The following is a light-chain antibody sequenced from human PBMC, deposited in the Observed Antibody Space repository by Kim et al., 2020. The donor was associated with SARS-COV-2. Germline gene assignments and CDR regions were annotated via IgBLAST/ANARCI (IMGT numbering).Light chain of an antibody. CDR2: KAS. CDR3: QHYNSYPYT. J-gene: IGKJ2*01. V-gene: IGKV1-5*03. CDR1: QSISDW. Sequence: IHITQTPSTLSASVGDSVTITCRASQSISDWLAWYQQKPGKAPNLLIYKASTLESGVPSRFSGIGSGTEFSLTISSLQPDDFATYYCQHYNSYPYTFGQGTKLEI.